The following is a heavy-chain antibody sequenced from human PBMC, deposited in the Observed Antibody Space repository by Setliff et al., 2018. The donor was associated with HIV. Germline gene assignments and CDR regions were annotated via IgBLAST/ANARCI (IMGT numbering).Heavy chain of an antibody. CDR1: GGSISSGDYY. D-gene: IGHD3-10*01. CDR2: IFYSGRT. CDR3: TRRGADSYYPRPLDV. V-gene: IGHV4-61*08. J-gene: IGHJ6*04. Sequence: SETLSLTCTVSGGSISSGDYYWNWIRLPPGKGLEWIGYIFYSGRTNYNPSLKSRVTISVDTSKNQFSLRLNSVTAADTAIYYCTRRGADSYYPRPLDVWGKGTTVTVSS.